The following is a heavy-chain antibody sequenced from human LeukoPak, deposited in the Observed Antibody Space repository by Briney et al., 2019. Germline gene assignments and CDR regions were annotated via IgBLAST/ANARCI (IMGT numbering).Heavy chain of an antibody. CDR1: GFTFSSYW. Sequence: PGGSLRLSCAASGFTFSSYWMHWVRQAPGRGLVWVSRINSDGSSTSYADSVKGRFTISRDNAKNMLYLQMNSLRAEDTAVYYCAREESSPRDAFDTWGQGTMVTVSS. CDR2: INSDGSST. CDR3: AREESSPRDAFDT. J-gene: IGHJ3*02. V-gene: IGHV3-74*01.